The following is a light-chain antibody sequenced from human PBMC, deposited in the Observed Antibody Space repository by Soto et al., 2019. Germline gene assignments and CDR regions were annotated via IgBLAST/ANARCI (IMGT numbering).Light chain of an antibody. J-gene: IGKJ3*01. V-gene: IGKV3-15*01. CDR3: QQGNNWPIFT. CDR1: QSVSSN. Sequence: EIVMTQSPATLSVSPGERATLSCRASQSVSSNLAWYQQKPGQAPRLLIYGASTRATGIPARFSGSGSRTDFTLTISSLEPEDFAVYYCQQGNNWPIFTFGPGTKVDIK. CDR2: GAS.